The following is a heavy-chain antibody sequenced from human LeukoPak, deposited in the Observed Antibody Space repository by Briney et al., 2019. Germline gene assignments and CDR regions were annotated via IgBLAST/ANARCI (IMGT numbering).Heavy chain of an antibody. CDR3: ARDRGGYCSSTSCYGSFWFDP. D-gene: IGHD2-2*01. J-gene: IGHJ5*02. Sequence: GASVKVSCKASGYTFTGYYMHWVRQAPGQGLEWMGWINPNSGGTNYAQKFQGWVTMTRDTSISTAHMELSRLRSDDTAVYYCARDRGGYCSSTSCYGSFWFDPWGQGTLVTVSS. CDR1: GYTFTGYY. CDR2: INPNSGGT. V-gene: IGHV1-2*04.